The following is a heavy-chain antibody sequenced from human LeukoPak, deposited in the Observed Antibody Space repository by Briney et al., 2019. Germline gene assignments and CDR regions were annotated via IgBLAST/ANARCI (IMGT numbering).Heavy chain of an antibody. D-gene: IGHD4-23*01. J-gene: IGHJ3*02. CDR2: ISSSSSYI. CDR3: ARVRSVGGNPHAFNI. CDR1: GFTFSSYS. Sequence: GSLRLSCAASGFTFSSYSMNWVRQAPGKGLEWVSSISSSSSYIYYADSVKGRFTISRDNAKNSLYLQMNSLRAEDTAVYYCARVRSVGGNPHAFNIWGQGTMVTVSS. V-gene: IGHV3-21*01.